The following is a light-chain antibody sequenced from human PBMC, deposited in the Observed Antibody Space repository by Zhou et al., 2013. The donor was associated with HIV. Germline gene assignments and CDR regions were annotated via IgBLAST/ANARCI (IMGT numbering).Light chain of an antibody. Sequence: EIVLTQSPATLSLSPGERATLSCRASQSVRSYLAWYQQKPGQAPRLLIHDASNRATGIPARFSGSGSGTDFTLTISRLEPEDFAVYYCHQYGSSVYTFGQGTKLEIK. J-gene: IGKJ2*01. CDR3: HQYGSSVYT. V-gene: IGKV3-11*01. CDR1: QSVRSY. CDR2: DAS.